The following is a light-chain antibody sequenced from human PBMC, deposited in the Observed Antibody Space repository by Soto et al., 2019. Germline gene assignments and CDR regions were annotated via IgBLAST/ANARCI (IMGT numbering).Light chain of an antibody. CDR3: SSYTTSSTLV. V-gene: IGLV2-14*01. CDR2: EVS. J-gene: IGLJ1*01. CDR1: SSDVGGYTF. Sequence: QSALTQPASVSASLGQSITISCTGTSSDVGGYTFVSWYQQHPGKAPKLIIDEVSNRPSGISNRFSGSKSGTTASLTISGLQAEAEANYYCSSYTTSSTLVFGTGTKVTVL.